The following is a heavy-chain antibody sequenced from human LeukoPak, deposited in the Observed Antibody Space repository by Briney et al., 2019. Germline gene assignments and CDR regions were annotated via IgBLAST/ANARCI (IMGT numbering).Heavy chain of an antibody. D-gene: IGHD2-15*01. CDR2: LSASGGTT. CDR1: GITFSNCA. CDR3: AKSESGYCSGDSCYSGYYYYYMDV. V-gene: IGHV3-23*01. Sequence: GGSLRLSCTASGITFSNCAMTWVRQSPGKGLEWVSGLSASGGTTSYADSVKGRFTISRDNSKNMVYLQMNSLRAEDTAVYYCAKSESGYCSGDSCYSGYYYYYMDVWGKGTTVTVSS. J-gene: IGHJ6*03.